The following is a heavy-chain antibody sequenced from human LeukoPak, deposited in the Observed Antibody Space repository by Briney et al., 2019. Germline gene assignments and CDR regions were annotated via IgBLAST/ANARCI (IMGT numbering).Heavy chain of an antibody. CDR1: GGSISGINC. CDR2: IFHSGST. V-gene: IGHV4-4*02. D-gene: IGHD3-22*01. Sequence: PSETLSLTCAVSGGSISGINCGSWVRQPPGKGREWMGEIFHSGSTNYNPSLKSRVTISVDKSKNQFSLKLSSVTAADTAVYYCARVPPIYYGSSSYASAAFDIWGQGTMVTVSS. J-gene: IGHJ3*02. CDR3: ARVPPIYYGSSSYASAAFDI.